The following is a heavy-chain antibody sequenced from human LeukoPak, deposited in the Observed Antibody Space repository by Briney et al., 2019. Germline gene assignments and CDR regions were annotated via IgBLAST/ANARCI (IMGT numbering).Heavy chain of an antibody. CDR3: AKDLGSGSIRGYFDY. CDR1: GFTFSSYW. Sequence: PGGSLRLSCAASGFTFSSYWMSWVRQAPGKGLEWVANIKQDGSGKYYVDSVKGRFTISRDNAKNSLYLQMNSLRAEDTAVYYCAKDLGSGSIRGYFDYWGQGTLVTVSS. V-gene: IGHV3-7*01. CDR2: IKQDGSGK. D-gene: IGHD3-10*01. J-gene: IGHJ4*02.